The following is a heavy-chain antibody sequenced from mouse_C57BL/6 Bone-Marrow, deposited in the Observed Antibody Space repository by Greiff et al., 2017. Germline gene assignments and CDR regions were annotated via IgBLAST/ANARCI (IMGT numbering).Heavy chain of an antibody. Sequence: EVMLVESGGGLVQPGGSLKLSCAASGFTFSDYYMYWVRQTPEKRLEWVAYISNGGGSTYYPDTVKGRFNISRDNAKHTLYLQMSRLKSEDTAMYYCARHFPPDYYGSSYSAWFAYWGQGTLVTVSA. J-gene: IGHJ3*01. D-gene: IGHD1-1*01. CDR2: ISNGGGST. V-gene: IGHV5-12*01. CDR3: ARHFPPDYYGSSYSAWFAY. CDR1: GFTFSDYY.